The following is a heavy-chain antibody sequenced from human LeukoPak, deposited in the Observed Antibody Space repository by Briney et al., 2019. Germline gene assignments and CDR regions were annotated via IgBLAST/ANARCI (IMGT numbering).Heavy chain of an antibody. V-gene: IGHV4-30-4*01. D-gene: IGHD2-15*01. CDR1: GGSTSGGDYY. CDR3: ARKDVKDAFDI. Sequence: PSETLSLTCTVSGGSTSGGDYYWSWIRQPPGKGLEWIGYIYYSGSTYYNPSLKSRVTISVDTSKNQFSLKLSSVTAADTAVYYCARKDVKDAFDIWGQGTMVTVSS. J-gene: IGHJ3*02. CDR2: IYYSGST.